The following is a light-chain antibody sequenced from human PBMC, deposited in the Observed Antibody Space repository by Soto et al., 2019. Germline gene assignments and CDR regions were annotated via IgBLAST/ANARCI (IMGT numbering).Light chain of an antibody. J-gene: IGKJ1*01. CDR1: QSVSSSS. CDR2: DAS. CDR3: QQYGSSPRT. Sequence: DNVLTQPPGTLSLSPGDRARLSCRASQSVSSSSLAWYQQKRGQTPRLLIHDASNRATGIPGRFSGSGSGTDFTLTISRLEPEDFAVYYCQQYGSSPRTFGQGAKVDI. V-gene: IGKV3-20*01.